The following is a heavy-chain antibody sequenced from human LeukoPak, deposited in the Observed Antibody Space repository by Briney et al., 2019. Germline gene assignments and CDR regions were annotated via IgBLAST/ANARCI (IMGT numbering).Heavy chain of an antibody. D-gene: IGHD5-24*01. CDR3: ARDRKMATIRKGVYYFDY. Sequence: ASVKVSCKASGYTFTGHYMHWVRQAPGQGLEWMGWINPNSGGTNYAQKFQGRVTMTRDTSISTAYMELSRLRSDDTAVYYCARDRKMATIRKGVYYFDYWGQGTLVTVSS. V-gene: IGHV1-2*02. CDR1: GYTFTGHY. CDR2: INPNSGGT. J-gene: IGHJ4*02.